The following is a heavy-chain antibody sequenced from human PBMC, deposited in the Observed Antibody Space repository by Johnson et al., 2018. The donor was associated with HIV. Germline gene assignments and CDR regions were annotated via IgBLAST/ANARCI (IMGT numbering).Heavy chain of an antibody. CDR1: GFTFSSYG. Sequence: QVQLVESGGGVVQPGGSLRLSCAASGFTFSSYGMHWVRQAPGKGLEWVAFIRYDGSNKYYADSVKGRFTISRDNSKNTLYVQMNRLRTEDTAVYFCAKGRSGGSGAFDFWGQGTVVTVSS. J-gene: IGHJ3*01. CDR3: AKGRSGGSGAFDF. V-gene: IGHV3-30*02. CDR2: IRYDGSNK. D-gene: IGHD3-10*01.